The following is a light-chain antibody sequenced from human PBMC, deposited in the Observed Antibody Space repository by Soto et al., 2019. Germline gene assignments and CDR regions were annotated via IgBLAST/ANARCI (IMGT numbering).Light chain of an antibody. J-gene: IGKJ3*01. V-gene: IGKV2-28*01. Sequence: DIVMTQSPLSLPVTPGEPASISCRSRQSLLHSNGYNYLEWYLQKPGQSTQLLTYFGSHRASAVPDRYSGSGSVTDFTRKIRRVEAEDSGVYYSMQALQNPFTFGAGSKVDI. CDR1: QSLLHSNGYNY. CDR3: MQALQNPFT. CDR2: FGS.